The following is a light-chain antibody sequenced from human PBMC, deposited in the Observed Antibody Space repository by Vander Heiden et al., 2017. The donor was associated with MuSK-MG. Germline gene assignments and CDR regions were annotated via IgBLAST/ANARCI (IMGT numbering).Light chain of an antibody. CDR3: QQYNNWPLT. V-gene: IGKV3-15*01. CDR1: QSVTSN. CDR2: GAS. J-gene: IGKJ4*01. Sequence: ELVMLQSPYPLYASPGERVILSCRASQSVTSNLAWYQQKPGQAPRLLIYGASTRATGIPARCSGSGSGTEFTLTISSLQSEDFAVYYCQQYNNWPLTFGGGTKVXIK.